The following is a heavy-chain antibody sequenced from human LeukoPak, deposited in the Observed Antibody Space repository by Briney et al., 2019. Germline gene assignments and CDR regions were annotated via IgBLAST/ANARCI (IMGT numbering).Heavy chain of an antibody. V-gene: IGHV3-21*01. CDR1: GFTFSSYS. Sequence: GGSLRLSCAAAGFTFSSYSMNWVRQAPGKGLEWVSSTSSSSSYIYYADSVKGRFTISRDNAKNSLYLQMNSLRAEDTAVYYCARDPSRSSSSGDYWGQGTLVTVSS. D-gene: IGHD6-6*01. CDR2: TSSSSSYI. J-gene: IGHJ4*02. CDR3: ARDPSRSSSSGDY.